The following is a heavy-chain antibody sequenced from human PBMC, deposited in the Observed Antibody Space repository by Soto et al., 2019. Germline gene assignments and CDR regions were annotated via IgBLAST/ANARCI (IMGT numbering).Heavy chain of an antibody. CDR1: GYSFTSYA. CDR3: ARATPTYDSSGYYPPFVDY. Sequence: ASVKVSFKASGYSFTSYAIHWVRQAPGQRLEWMGWINAGNGNTKYSQKFQGRVTITRDTSASTAYMELSSLRSEDTAVYYCARATPTYDSSGYYPPFVDYWGQGTLVTVSS. V-gene: IGHV1-3*01. CDR2: INAGNGNT. J-gene: IGHJ4*02. D-gene: IGHD3-22*01.